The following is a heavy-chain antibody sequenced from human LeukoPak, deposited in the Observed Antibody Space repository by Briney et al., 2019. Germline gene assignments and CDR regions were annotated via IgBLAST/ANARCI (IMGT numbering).Heavy chain of an antibody. CDR2: LKEDGSEK. V-gene: IGHV3-7*05. Sequence: GGSLRLSCVGSGFSFSTSWMSWVRQAPGKGPEWLANLKEDGSEKSYVDSVKGRFSISRDNARNSLHLEMDSLRVDDTAVYYCARGGVSRAAFDVWGQGTMVTVSS. D-gene: IGHD5/OR15-5a*01. J-gene: IGHJ3*01. CDR1: GFSFSTSW. CDR3: ARGGVSRAAFDV.